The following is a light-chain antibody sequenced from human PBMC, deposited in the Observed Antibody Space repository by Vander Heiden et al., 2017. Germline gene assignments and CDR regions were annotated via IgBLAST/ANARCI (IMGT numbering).Light chain of an antibody. CDR3: QQYYSIPWT. CDR2: WAS. J-gene: IGKJ1*01. CDR1: QSVLYSSNNKNN. V-gene: IGKV4-1*01. Sequence: DIVMTQSPDSLAVSLGEGATITCKSSQSVLYSSNNKNNLAWYQQKPGQPPKLLIYWASTRESGVPDRFSGSGSGTDFTLTISSLQAEDVAVYYCQQYYSIPWTFGQGTKVEIK.